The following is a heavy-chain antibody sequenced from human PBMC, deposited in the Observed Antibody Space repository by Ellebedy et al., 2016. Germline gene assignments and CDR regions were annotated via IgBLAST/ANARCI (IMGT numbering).Heavy chain of an antibody. CDR3: TQWDV. Sequence: GGSLRLXCAVSGLPFSTFFMSWVRQAPGKGLEWVATISANGNKRDLADSVQGRFTISRDDSKNTAYLQMNSLRAEDTAVYYCTQWDVWGQGTTVTVSS. CDR1: GLPFSTFF. CDR2: ISANGNKR. V-gene: IGHV3-23*01. J-gene: IGHJ6*02.